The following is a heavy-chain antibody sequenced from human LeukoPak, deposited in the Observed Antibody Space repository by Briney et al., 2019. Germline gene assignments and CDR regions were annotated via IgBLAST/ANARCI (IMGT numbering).Heavy chain of an antibody. V-gene: IGHV4-34*01. CDR2: INHSGGT. CDR1: GGSFSDYY. Sequence: SETLSLTCAVYGGSFSDYYWSWIRQPPGKGLEWIGEINHSGGTNYNPSLKSRVTISVDTSKNQFSLRLSSVTAADTAVYYCARVTYDSTFYHNAMDVWGQGTTVTVSS. CDR3: ARVTYDSTFYHNAMDV. J-gene: IGHJ6*02. D-gene: IGHD3-22*01.